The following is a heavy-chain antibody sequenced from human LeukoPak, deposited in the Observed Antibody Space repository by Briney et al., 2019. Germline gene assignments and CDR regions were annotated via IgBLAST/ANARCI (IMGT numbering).Heavy chain of an antibody. V-gene: IGHV6-1*01. CDR2: TYYRSKWYN. J-gene: IGHJ6*03. Sequence: SQTLSLTCAISGDSVSSNSAAWNWIRQSPSRGLEWLGRTYYRSKWYNDYAVSVKSRITINPDTSKNQFSLQLNSVTPEDTAVYYCAREWQPPNYYYYYMDVWGKGTTVTVSS. CDR1: GDSVSSNSAA. D-gene: IGHD5-12*01. CDR3: AREWQPPNYYYYYMDV.